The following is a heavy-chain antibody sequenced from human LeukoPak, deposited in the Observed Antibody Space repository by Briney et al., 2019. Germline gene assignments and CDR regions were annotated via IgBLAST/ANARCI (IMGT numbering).Heavy chain of an antibody. Sequence: GGSLRLSCAASGFTVSSNYMSWVRQAPGKGLEWVSVIYSGGSTYYADSVKGRFTISRDNPKNTLYLQMNSLRAEDTAVYYCARADSGNSYLFDFWGQGTLVTVSS. D-gene: IGHD1-26*01. CDR2: IYSGGST. V-gene: IGHV3-53*01. CDR1: GFTVSSNY. J-gene: IGHJ4*02. CDR3: ARADSGNSYLFDF.